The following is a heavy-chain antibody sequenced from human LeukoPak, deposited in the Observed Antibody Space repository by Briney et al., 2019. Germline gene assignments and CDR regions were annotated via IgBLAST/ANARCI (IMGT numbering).Heavy chain of an antibody. CDR1: GGSISSYY. Sequence: SETLSLTCTVSGGSISSYYWSWIRQPPGKGLEWIGYIYYSGSTNYNPSLKSRVTISVDTSKNQFSLKLSSVTAADTAVNYCAVGSSTHYYFDYWGQGTLVTVSS. CDR3: AVGSSTHYYFDY. V-gene: IGHV4-59*01. J-gene: IGHJ4*02. D-gene: IGHD2/OR15-2a*01. CDR2: IYYSGST.